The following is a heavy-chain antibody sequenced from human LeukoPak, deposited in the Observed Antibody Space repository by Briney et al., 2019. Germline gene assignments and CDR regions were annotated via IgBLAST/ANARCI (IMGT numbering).Heavy chain of an antibody. CDR1: GYTFTSYY. Sequence: ASVKVSCKASGYTFTSYYMRWVRQAPGQGLEWMGIINPSGGSTSYAQKFQGRVTMTRDTSTSTVYMELSSLRSEDTAVYYCARGGYYDFWSGLNYFDYWGQGTLVTVSS. D-gene: IGHD3-3*01. V-gene: IGHV1-46*01. J-gene: IGHJ4*02. CDR3: ARGGYYDFWSGLNYFDY. CDR2: INPSGGST.